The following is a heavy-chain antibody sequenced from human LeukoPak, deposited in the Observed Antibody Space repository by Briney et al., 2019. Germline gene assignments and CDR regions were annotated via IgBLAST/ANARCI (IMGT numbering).Heavy chain of an antibody. CDR3: ARPSGNLGEANPGGDY. J-gene: IGHJ4*02. Sequence: SVKVSCTASGGTFSSYAISWVRQAPGQGFEWMGGIIPIFGTANYAQKFQGRVTITADESTSTAYMELSSLRSEDTAVYYCARPSGNLGEANPGGDYWGQGTLVTVSS. CDR1: GGTFSSYA. D-gene: IGHD3-10*01. V-gene: IGHV1-69*13. CDR2: IIPIFGTA.